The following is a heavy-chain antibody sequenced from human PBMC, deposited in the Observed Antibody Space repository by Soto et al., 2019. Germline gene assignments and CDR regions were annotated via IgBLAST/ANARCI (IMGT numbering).Heavy chain of an antibody. CDR3: TTDSYQWGDYGDY. CDR1: GFTFSNAW. D-gene: IGHD4-17*01. V-gene: IGHV3-15*01. Sequence: EVQLVESGGGLVKPGGSLRLSCAASGFTFSNAWMSWVRQAPGKGLEWVGRIKSKTDGGTTDYAAPVKGRFTISRDDSKNTLYLQMNSLKTEDTAVYYCTTDSYQWGDYGDYWGQGTLVTVSS. J-gene: IGHJ4*02. CDR2: IKSKTDGGTT.